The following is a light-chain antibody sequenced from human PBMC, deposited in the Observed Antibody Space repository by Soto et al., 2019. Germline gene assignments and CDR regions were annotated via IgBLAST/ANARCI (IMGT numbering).Light chain of an antibody. J-gene: IGLJ2*01. CDR3: SSYTITHIPVI. V-gene: IGLV2-14*01. Sequence: QSALTQPASVSGSPGQSITISCTGTSNDIGGYNYVSWYQQHPGEAPKLIIYEVSNRPSGVSNRFSGSKSDNTASLTITGPQAEDEASYYCSSYTITHIPVIFGGGTQLTVL. CDR1: SNDIGGYNY. CDR2: EVS.